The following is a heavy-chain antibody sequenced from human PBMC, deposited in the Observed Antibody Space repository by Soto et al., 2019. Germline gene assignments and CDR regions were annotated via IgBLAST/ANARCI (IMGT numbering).Heavy chain of an antibody. V-gene: IGHV4-39*01. D-gene: IGHD3-3*01. CDR1: GGSISSSSYY. CDR3: ARHPRTLRSGYLNWFDP. J-gene: IGHJ5*02. Sequence: SETLSLTCTVSGGSISSSSYYWGWIRQPPGKGLEWIGSIYYSGSTYYNPSLKSRVTISVDTSKNQFSLKLSSVTAADTAVYYCARHPRTLRSGYLNWFDPWGQGTLVTVSS. CDR2: IYYSGST.